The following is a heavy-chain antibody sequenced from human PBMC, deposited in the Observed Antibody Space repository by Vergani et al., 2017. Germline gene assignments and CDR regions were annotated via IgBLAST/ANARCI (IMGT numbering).Heavy chain of an antibody. CDR3: ATGGYCSGGRCYRHFEF. J-gene: IGHJ4*02. CDR1: GFTFYHYA. Sequence: EVQLLESGGGMVQPGGSLRLSCAASGFTFYHYALTWVRQAPGKGVEWGAGISGSVGKTYYADSVKGRFTISRDNSKATVSLQMTSLRAEDTAVYYCATGGYCSGGRCYRHFEFWGQGTLVTVSS. D-gene: IGHD2-15*01. CDR2: ISGSVGKT. V-gene: IGHV3-23*01.